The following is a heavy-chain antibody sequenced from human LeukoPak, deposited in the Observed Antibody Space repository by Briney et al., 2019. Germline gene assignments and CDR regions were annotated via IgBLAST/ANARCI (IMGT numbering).Heavy chain of an antibody. J-gene: IGHJ5*02. CDR3: ARDGRDFWSGNHWFDP. CDR1: GFTFSDYS. Sequence: PGGSLRLSCAASGFTFSDYSMHWVRQAPGKGLEWVANIKQDGSEKYYVDSVKGRFTISRDNAKNSLYLQMNSLRAEDTAVYYCARDGRDFWSGNHWFDPWGQGTLVTVSS. CDR2: IKQDGSEK. V-gene: IGHV3-7*01. D-gene: IGHD3-3*01.